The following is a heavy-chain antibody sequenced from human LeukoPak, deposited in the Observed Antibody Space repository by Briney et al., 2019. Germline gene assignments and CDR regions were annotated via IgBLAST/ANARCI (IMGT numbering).Heavy chain of an antibody. V-gene: IGHV3-30*18. CDR3: AKPYYYGSGANYFDY. J-gene: IGHJ4*02. CDR2: ISNDGNNK. Sequence: PGRSLRLSCAASEFTFNSYGMHWVRQAPGKGLEWVAVISNDGNNKYYVDSVKGRFTISRDNSKNTLFLQMNSLRAEDTAVYYCAKPYYYGSGANYFDYWGQGTLVTVSS. CDR1: EFTFNSYG. D-gene: IGHD3-10*01.